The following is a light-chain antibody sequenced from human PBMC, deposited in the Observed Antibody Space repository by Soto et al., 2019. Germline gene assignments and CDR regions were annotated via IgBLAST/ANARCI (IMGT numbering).Light chain of an antibody. V-gene: IGKV3-20*01. CDR1: QSVSSSY. Sequence: EIVLTQSPGTLSLSPGERATLSCRASQSVSSSYLAWYQQKPGQAPRLLIYGASSRATGITDSFSGSGSVTDFTLTISRLETEDFAVYYCHQYGSSPFTFGPGTKVDIK. CDR3: HQYGSSPFT. J-gene: IGKJ3*01. CDR2: GAS.